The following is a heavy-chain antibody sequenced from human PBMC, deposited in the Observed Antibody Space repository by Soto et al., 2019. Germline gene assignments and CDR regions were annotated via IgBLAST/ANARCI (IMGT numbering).Heavy chain of an antibody. CDR1: GSTVSINY. CDR2: IYSGGST. J-gene: IGHJ4*02. CDR3: ARGWYYDSSGYYRY. D-gene: IGHD3-22*01. V-gene: IGHV3-53*01. Sequence: GVSLRLSGAAAGSTVSINYMSWVRQAPGKGLEWVSVIYSGGSTYSADSVQGRFTISRDNSKNTLYLQMNSLRAEATAVYYCARGWYYDSSGYYRYWGQGTLVTVSS.